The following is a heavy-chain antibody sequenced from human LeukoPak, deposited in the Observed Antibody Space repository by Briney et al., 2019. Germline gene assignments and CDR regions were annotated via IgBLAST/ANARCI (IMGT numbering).Heavy chain of an antibody. CDR1: GSIFTSYW. V-gene: IGHV5-10-1*01. D-gene: IGHD1-26*01. CDR2: IDPSDSYT. Sequence: GESLQISCKGSGSIFTSYWISWVRQLPGKGLELMGRIDPSDSYTNYSPSFQGHVTISADKSINSAYLQWSSLKASDTAMYYCARQGSYYFIDYWGQGTLVTVSS. CDR3: ARQGSYYFIDY. J-gene: IGHJ4*02.